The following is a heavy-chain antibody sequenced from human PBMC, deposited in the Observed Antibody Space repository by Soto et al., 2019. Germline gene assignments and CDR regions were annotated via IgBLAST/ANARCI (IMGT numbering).Heavy chain of an antibody. CDR1: GFTFSSYG. V-gene: IGHV3-30*18. CDR3: AKTVYNWNDGFFDY. J-gene: IGHJ4*02. CDR2: ISYDESNK. Sequence: QVQLVESGGGVVQPGRSLRLCCAASGFTFSSYGMHWVRQAPGKGLEWVAIISYDESNKYYADSVKGRFTISRDNSKNTLYLQMKSLRAEDTAVYYCAKTVYNWNDGFFDYWGQGTLVTVSS. D-gene: IGHD1-1*01.